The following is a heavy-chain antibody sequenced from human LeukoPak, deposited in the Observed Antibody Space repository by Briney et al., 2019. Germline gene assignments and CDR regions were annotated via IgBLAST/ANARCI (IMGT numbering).Heavy chain of an antibody. D-gene: IGHD4-17*01. Sequence: ASVKVSCKASGYLFTSNGVTWSRQAPGQGPEWMGWISGYNGNTNYAQKHQGRVTMTTDTSTSTAYMELRSLTSDDTAVYYCARGHYGVFDSWGQGTLVTVSS. J-gene: IGHJ4*02. V-gene: IGHV1-18*01. CDR1: GYLFTSNG. CDR3: ARGHYGVFDS. CDR2: ISGYNGNT.